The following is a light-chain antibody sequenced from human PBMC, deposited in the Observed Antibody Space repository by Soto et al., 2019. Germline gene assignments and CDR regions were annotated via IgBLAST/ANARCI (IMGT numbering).Light chain of an antibody. CDR3: QTWGSGIHVV. J-gene: IGLJ2*01. Sequence: QSVLTQSPSASASLGASVKLTCSLSSGHTTYAIAWHQQHPEKGPRYLMKVNADGSHNKGDGIPDRFSGSSSGAERYLIISSLQSEDEADYYCQTWGSGIHVVFGGGTKVTVL. CDR1: SGHTTYA. CDR2: VNADGSH. V-gene: IGLV4-69*01.